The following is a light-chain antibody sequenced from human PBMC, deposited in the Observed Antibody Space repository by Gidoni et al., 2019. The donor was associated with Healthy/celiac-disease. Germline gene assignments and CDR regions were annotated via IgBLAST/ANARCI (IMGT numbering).Light chain of an antibody. CDR1: KSISSW. CDR2: DAS. J-gene: IGKJ2*01. V-gene: IGKV1-5*01. Sequence: DIQMTQSPYTLSASVGDRVTITCRASKSISSWLAWYQQKPGKAPKLLIYDASSLESGVPSRFSGSGSGTEFTLTISSLQPDDFATYYCQQYNSYSPDTFGQGTKLEIK. CDR3: QQYNSYSPDT.